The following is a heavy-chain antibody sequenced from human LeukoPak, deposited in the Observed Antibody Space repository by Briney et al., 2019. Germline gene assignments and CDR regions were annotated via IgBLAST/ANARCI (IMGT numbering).Heavy chain of an antibody. J-gene: IGHJ4*02. Sequence: GASVKVSCKASGGTFSSYAISWVRQAPGQGLEWMGRIIPILGIANYAQKFQGRVTITADKSTSTAYMELSSLRSEDTAVYYCARGYGPVAAAPELGHWGQGTLVTVSS. D-gene: IGHD2-15*01. CDR3: ARGYGPVAAAPELGH. CDR2: IIPILGIA. CDR1: GGTFSSYA. V-gene: IGHV1-69*04.